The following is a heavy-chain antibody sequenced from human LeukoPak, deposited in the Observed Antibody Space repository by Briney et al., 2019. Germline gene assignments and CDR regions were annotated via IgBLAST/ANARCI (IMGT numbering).Heavy chain of an antibody. J-gene: IGHJ3*02. CDR3: ASRLDMTTVVPPHSHAFDI. Sequence: SETLSLTCTVSGGSISSYYWSWIRQPPGKGLEWIGYIYYSGSTNYNPSLKSRVTISVDTSKNQFSLKLSSVTAADTAVYYCASRLDMTTVVPPHSHAFDIWGQGTMVTVSS. CDR1: GGSISSYY. CDR2: IYYSGST. V-gene: IGHV4-59*08. D-gene: IGHD4-23*01.